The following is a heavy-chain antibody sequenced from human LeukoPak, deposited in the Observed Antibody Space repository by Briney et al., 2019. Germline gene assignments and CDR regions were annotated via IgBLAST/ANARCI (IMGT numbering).Heavy chain of an antibody. CDR1: GGSFSGYY. Sequence: PSETLSLTCAVYGGSFSGYYWSWIRQPPGKGLEWIGEINHSGSTNYNPSLKSRVTISVDTSKNQFSLKLSSVTAADTAVYYCARGPYCSGGSCYVYAFDIWDQGTMVTVSS. D-gene: IGHD2-15*01. CDR2: INHSGST. V-gene: IGHV4-34*01. CDR3: ARGPYCSGGSCYVYAFDI. J-gene: IGHJ3*02.